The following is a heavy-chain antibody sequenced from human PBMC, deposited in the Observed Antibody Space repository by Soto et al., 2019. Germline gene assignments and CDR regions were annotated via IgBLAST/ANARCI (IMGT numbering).Heavy chain of an antibody. V-gene: IGHV4-59*01. J-gene: IGHJ3*02. CDR1: GGSISNYY. D-gene: IGHD1-1*01. CDR3: ARITTFLTFDN. CDR2: LAYSGSP. Sequence: SETLSLTCTVSGGSISNYYWSWIRQPPGKGLEWIGYLAYSGSPNYSPSLKSRVTISLDRSKNQFSVKLSSVTAADTAVYYCARITTFLTFDNWGQGTMVTVSS.